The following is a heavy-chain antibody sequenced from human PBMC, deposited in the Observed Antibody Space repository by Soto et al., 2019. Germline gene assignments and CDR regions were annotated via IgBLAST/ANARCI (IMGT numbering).Heavy chain of an antibody. CDR2: IYYSGST. V-gene: IGHV4-59*01. Sequence: SETLSLTCTVSGGPISSYYWSWIRQPPGKGLEWIGYIYYSGSTNYNPSLKSRVTISVDTSKNQFSLKLSSVTAADTAVYYCARVTVRGVFYWGQGTLVTVSS. CDR1: GGPISSYY. CDR3: ARVTVRGVFY. J-gene: IGHJ4*02. D-gene: IGHD3-10*02.